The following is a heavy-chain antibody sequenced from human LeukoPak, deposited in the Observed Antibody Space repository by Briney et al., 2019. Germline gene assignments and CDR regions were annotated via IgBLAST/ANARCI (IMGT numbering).Heavy chain of an antibody. CDR3: AKHDTMVRGVSHYYYGMDV. D-gene: IGHD3-10*01. Sequence: GGSLRLSCAASGFNFASNWMHWVRQTPGKGLEWVSAISGSGGSTCYADSVKGRFTISRDNSKNTLYLQMNSLRAEDTAVYYCAKHDTMVRGVSHYYYGMDVWGQGTTVTVSS. J-gene: IGHJ6*02. CDR2: ISGSGGST. V-gene: IGHV3-23*01. CDR1: GFNFASNW.